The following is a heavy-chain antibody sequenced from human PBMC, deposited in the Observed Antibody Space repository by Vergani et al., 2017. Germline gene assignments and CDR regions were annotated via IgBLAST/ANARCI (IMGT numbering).Heavy chain of an antibody. Sequence: EVQLLESGGGLVQPGGSVRLSCAASGFTFSSYAMSWVRQVPGKGLEWVSGISGSGGNTYYANSVKGRFTISRDNSKNTLYLQLNSLRADDTAVYYCAKGVYCSSASCYEGRGYYYGMGVWGQXP. V-gene: IGHV3-23*01. D-gene: IGHD2-2*01. J-gene: IGHJ6*02. CDR2: ISGSGGNT. CDR3: AKGVYCSSASCYEGRGYYYGMGV. CDR1: GFTFSSYA.